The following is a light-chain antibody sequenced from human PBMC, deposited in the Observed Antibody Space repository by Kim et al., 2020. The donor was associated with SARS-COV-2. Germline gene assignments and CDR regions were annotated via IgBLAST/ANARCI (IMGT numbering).Light chain of an antibody. CDR3: QQYYSPPPWT. Sequence: DIVMTQSPDSLAVSLGGRATINCKSTQSVLNSSNNKNYLAWYQQKPGQPPKLLISWASIRESGVPGRFSGSGSGTDFTLTISSLQAEDVAVYYCQQYYSPPPWTFGQGTKVDIK. J-gene: IGKJ1*01. CDR1: QSVLNSSNNKNY. V-gene: IGKV4-1*01. CDR2: WAS.